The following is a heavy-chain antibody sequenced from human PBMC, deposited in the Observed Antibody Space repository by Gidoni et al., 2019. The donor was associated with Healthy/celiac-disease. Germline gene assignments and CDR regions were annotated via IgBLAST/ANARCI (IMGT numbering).Heavy chain of an antibody. CDR2: INPSGGST. CDR3: ARAPIVVVPAADYYYYGMDV. V-gene: IGHV1-46*01. CDR1: GYTFTSYY. Sequence: QVQLVQSGAEVKKPGASVKVSCKASGYTFTSYYMHWVRQAPGQGLEWLGIINPSGGSTSYAQKFQGRVTMTRDTSTSTVYMELSSLRSEDTAVYYCARAPIVVVPAADYYYYGMDVWGQGTTVTVSS. D-gene: IGHD2-2*01. J-gene: IGHJ6*02.